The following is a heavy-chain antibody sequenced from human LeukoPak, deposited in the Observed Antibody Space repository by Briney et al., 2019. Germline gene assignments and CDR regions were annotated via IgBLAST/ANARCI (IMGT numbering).Heavy chain of an antibody. CDR1: GFTISSYA. D-gene: IGHD6-13*01. Sequence: GGSLRLSCAASGFTISSYAMSWVRQAPGKGLEWVSVISGSGGSTYYADSVKGRFTISRDNAKNSLYLQMNSLRAEDTAVYYCARHTMYSSSWFDYWGQGTLVTVSS. CDR2: ISGSGGST. V-gene: IGHV3-23*01. CDR3: ARHTMYSSSWFDY. J-gene: IGHJ4*02.